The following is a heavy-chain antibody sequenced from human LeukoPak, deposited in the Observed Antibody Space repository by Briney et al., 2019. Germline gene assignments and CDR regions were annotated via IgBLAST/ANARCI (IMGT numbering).Heavy chain of an antibody. CDR3: ARDPINIATAANGFDY. J-gene: IGHJ4*02. CDR2: ISSSSSYI. D-gene: IGHD6-13*01. CDR1: GVTFSRYS. Sequence: PGGSLRLSCAASGVTFSRYSSNWVRQAPGKGLEWVASISSSSSYIYYAEPVKGGFTVFRDNAKNSMYLHMNSLSFEDTAVYYCARDPINIATAANGFDYWGKGTLVTVSS. V-gene: IGHV3-21*01.